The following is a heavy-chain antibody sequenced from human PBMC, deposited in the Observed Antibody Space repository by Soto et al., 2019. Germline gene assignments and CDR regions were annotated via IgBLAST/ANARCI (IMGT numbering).Heavy chain of an antibody. J-gene: IGHJ3*02. CDR3: ARDGVTFGGVMNAFDI. V-gene: IGHV3-53*04. Sequence: EVPLVESGGGLVQPGGSLRLSCAASGFTVSSNYMSWVRQAPGKGLEWVSVIYSGGSTYYADSVKGRFTISRHNSKNTLYLQMNSLRAEDTAVYYCARDGVTFGGVMNAFDIWGQGTMVTVSS. CDR1: GFTVSSNY. D-gene: IGHD3-16*01. CDR2: IYSGGST.